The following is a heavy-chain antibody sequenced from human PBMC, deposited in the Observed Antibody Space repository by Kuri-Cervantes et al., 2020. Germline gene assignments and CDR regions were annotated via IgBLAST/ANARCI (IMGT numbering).Heavy chain of an antibody. V-gene: IGHV1-24*01. CDR1: GYTLTELS. Sequence: ASVKVSCKVSGYTLTELSMHWVRQAPGKGLEWMGGFDPEDGETNYAQKFQGRVTITADESTSTAYMELSSLRSEDTAVYYCARAIVVVPAALTQRGYYYYYYGMDVWGQGTTVTVSS. J-gene: IGHJ6*02. D-gene: IGHD2-2*01. CDR2: FDPEDGET. CDR3: ARAIVVVPAALTQRGYYYYYYGMDV.